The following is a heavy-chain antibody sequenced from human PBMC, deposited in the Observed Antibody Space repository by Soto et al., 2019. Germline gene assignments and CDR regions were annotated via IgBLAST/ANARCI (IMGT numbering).Heavy chain of an antibody. Sequence: ESGGGLVQPGGSLRLSCAASGFTFSSYEMNWVRQAPGKGLEWVSYISSSGSTIYYADSVKGRFTISRDNAKNSLYLQMNSLRAEDTAVYYCARLNLGDYSGGAFDIWGQGTMVTVSS. D-gene: IGHD3-16*01. V-gene: IGHV3-48*03. CDR3: ARLNLGDYSGGAFDI. CDR2: ISSSGSTI. CDR1: GFTFSSYE. J-gene: IGHJ3*02.